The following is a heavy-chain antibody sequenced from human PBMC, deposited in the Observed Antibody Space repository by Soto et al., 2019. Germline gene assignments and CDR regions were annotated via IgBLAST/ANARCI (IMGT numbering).Heavy chain of an antibody. J-gene: IGHJ4*02. D-gene: IGHD3-3*01. V-gene: IGHV1-3*01. Sequence: ASVKVSCKASGYTFANFAMHWLRQAPGHRLEWMGWVNAGNGNTKYSQRFQGRVSITRDTSATTTYMELSSLRSEDTAVYYCARAHYDFWSGYYTAYFDYWGQGTLVTVSS. CDR1: GYTFANFA. CDR2: VNAGNGNT. CDR3: ARAHYDFWSGYYTAYFDY.